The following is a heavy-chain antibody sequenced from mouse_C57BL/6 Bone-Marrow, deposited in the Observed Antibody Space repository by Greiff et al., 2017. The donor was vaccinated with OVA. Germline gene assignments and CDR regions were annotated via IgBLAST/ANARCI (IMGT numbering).Heavy chain of an antibody. CDR3: ARPNYGYAMDY. J-gene: IGHJ4*01. V-gene: IGHV5-6*01. Sequence: EVQVVESGGDLVKPGGSLKLSCAASGFTFSSYGMSWVRQTPDKRLEWVATISSGGSYTYYPDSVKGRFTISRDNAKNTLYLQMSSLKSEDTAMYYCARPNYGYAMDYWGQGTSVTVSS. D-gene: IGHD1-1*01. CDR2: ISSGGSYT. CDR1: GFTFSSYG.